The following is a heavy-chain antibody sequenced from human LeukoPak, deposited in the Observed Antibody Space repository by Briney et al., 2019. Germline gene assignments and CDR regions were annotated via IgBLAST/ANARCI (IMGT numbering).Heavy chain of an antibody. CDR2: IYTSGST. D-gene: IGHD6-13*01. Sequence: SETLPLTCTVSGGSISSYYWSWIRQPAGKGLEWIGRIYTSGSTNYNPSLKSRVTMSVDTSKNQFSLKLSSVTAADTAVYYCARTSSSWYSYYFDYWGQGTLVTVSS. CDR1: GGSISSYY. CDR3: ARTSSSWYSYYFDY. J-gene: IGHJ4*02. V-gene: IGHV4-4*07.